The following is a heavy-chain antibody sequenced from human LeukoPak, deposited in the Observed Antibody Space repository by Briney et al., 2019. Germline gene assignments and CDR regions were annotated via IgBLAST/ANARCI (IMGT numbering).Heavy chain of an antibody. CDR1: GYTFTSYA. V-gene: IGHV7-4-1*02. D-gene: IGHD3-9*01. Sequence: ASVNVSCKASGYTFTSYAMNWVRQAPGQGLEWMGWINTNTGNPTYAQGFTGRFVFSLDTSVSTAYLQISSLKAEDTAVYYCARDGVNYDILTGYYSPNGMDVWGQGTTVTVSS. CDR3: ARDGVNYDILTGYYSPNGMDV. J-gene: IGHJ6*02. CDR2: INTNTGNP.